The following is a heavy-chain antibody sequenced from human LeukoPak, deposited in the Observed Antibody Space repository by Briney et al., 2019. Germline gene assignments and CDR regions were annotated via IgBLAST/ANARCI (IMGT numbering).Heavy chain of an antibody. J-gene: IGHJ4*02. V-gene: IGHV4-39*01. CDR1: GGSISSGSYY. CDR3: ARHPPRDGSAFDY. Sequence: SETLSLTCTVSGGSISSGSYYWGWIRQPPGKGLEWIASMYYSGTTFYSPSLKSRVTISVDTSKNQLSLKLGSVTAADTAVYYCARHPPRDGSAFDYWGQGTRVTVSS. CDR2: MYYSGTT.